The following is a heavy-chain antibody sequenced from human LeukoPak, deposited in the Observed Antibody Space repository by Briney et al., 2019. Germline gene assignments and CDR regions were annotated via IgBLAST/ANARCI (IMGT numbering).Heavy chain of an antibody. D-gene: IGHD2-15*01. CDR3: ARDRVVDAFDY. J-gene: IGHJ4*02. CDR1: GFTFSSYG. Sequence: PGRSLRLSCAASGFTFSSYGMHWVRQAPGKGLEWVAVISYDGSNKYYADSVKGRFTISRDSSKNTLYLQMNSLRAEDTAVYYCARDRVVDAFDYWGQGTLVTVSS. V-gene: IGHV3-30*03. CDR2: ISYDGSNK.